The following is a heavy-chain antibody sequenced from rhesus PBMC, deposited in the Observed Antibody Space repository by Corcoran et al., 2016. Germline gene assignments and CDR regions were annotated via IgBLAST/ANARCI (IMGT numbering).Heavy chain of an antibody. CDR1: GGSISSGYD. J-gene: IGHJ2*01. Sequence: QVQLQESGPGVVKPSETLSLTCAVSGGSISSGYDWSWIRQPPGQGLGWGGDIDGCEGSTKYTPPLMSRVTISHDACEHQFSMMLCSGPPAGTGVDCCAIGAKGSSCWCCGIWGSGSLVTSSS. D-gene: IGHD6-13*01. CDR3: AIGAKGSSCWCCGI. CDR2: IDGCEGST. V-gene: IGHV4-76*01.